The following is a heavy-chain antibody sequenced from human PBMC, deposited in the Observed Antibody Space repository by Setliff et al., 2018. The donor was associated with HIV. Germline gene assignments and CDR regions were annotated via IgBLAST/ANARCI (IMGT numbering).Heavy chain of an antibody. D-gene: IGHD3-3*01. CDR2: IFPNDEK. CDR3: ARYNFRRGYWDYFDY. CDR1: GFTLSNTRMG. Sequence: SGPTLVNPTETLTLTCTVSGFTLSNTRMGVSWIRQPPGKALEWLAHIFPNDEKSYSASLKSRLTISEDTSKSQVVLTMTNMDPLDTATYFCARYNFRRGYWDYFDYWGQGTQVTVSS. J-gene: IGHJ4*02. V-gene: IGHV2-26*01.